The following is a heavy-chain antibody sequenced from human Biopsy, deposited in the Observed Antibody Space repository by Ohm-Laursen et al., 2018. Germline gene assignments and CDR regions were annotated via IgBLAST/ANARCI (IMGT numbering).Heavy chain of an antibody. J-gene: IGHJ5*02. Sequence: GASVKASCKASGYSFTGYYIHWVRQAPGQGVEWMGWNTTNSGATKYAQKFQGRVTMSRDTSITTVYMELNTLRSDDTAVYYCARGGVVPTVTRFDPWGQGTPVTVSS. CDR1: GYSFTGYY. V-gene: IGHV1-2*02. CDR2: NTTNSGAT. D-gene: IGHD3-10*01. CDR3: ARGGVVPTVTRFDP.